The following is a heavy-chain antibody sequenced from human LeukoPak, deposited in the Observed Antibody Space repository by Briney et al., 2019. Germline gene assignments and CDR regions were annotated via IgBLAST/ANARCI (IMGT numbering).Heavy chain of an antibody. D-gene: IGHD1-26*01. CDR1: GYTLTELS. CDR2: FDPEDGET. V-gene: IGHV1-24*01. CDR3: ATIARWELLPWESRYFDY. Sequence: GASVKVSCRVSGYTLTELSMHWVRQAPGKGREWRGGFDPEDGETIYAQKFQGRVTMTEDTSTDTAYMELSSLRSEDTAVYYCATIARWELLPWESRYFDYWGQGTLVTVSS. J-gene: IGHJ4*02.